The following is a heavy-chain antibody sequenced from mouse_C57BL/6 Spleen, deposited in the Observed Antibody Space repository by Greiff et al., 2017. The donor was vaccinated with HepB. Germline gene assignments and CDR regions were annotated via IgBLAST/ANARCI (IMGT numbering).Heavy chain of an antibody. CDR2: ISSGSSTI. Sequence: EVQLQESGGGLVKPGGSLKLSCAASGFTFSDYGMHWVRQAPEKGLEWVAYISSGSSTIYYADTVKGRFTISRDNAKNTLFLQMTSLRSEDTAMYYCARFTTVAMDYWGQGTSVTVSS. CDR1: GFTFSDYG. CDR3: ARFTTVAMDY. V-gene: IGHV5-17*01. D-gene: IGHD1-1*01. J-gene: IGHJ4*01.